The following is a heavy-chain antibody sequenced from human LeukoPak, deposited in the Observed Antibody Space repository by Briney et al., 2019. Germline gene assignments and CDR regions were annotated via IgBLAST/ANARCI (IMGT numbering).Heavy chain of an antibody. V-gene: IGHV4-39*01. CDR3: ARANLITMVRGVIRATFDP. CDR2: FYYSGST. CDR1: GGPISSSSYY. Sequence: SETQSLTCTVSGGPISSSSYYWGRIRQPPGKGLEWNGCFYYSGSTYYNPSLKSRVTISVDTSKNQFSLKLSSVTAADTAVYYCARANLITMVRGVIRATFDPWGQGTLVTVSS. D-gene: IGHD3-10*01. J-gene: IGHJ5*02.